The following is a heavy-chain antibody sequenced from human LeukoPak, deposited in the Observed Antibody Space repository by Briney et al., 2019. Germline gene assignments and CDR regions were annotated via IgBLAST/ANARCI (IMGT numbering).Heavy chain of an antibody. D-gene: IGHD3-22*01. CDR3: ARGARQSSGYYYERD. CDR2: INPNSGGT. Sequence: ASVKVSCKASGYTFTGYYMHWVRQAPGQGLEWMGWINPNSGGTNYAQKFQGRVTMTRDTSIGTAYMELSRLRSDDTAVYYCARGARQSSGYYYERDWGQGTLVTVSS. CDR1: GYTFTGYY. V-gene: IGHV1-2*02. J-gene: IGHJ4*02.